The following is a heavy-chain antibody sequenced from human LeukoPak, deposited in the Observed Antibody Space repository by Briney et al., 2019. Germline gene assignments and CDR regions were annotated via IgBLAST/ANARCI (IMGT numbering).Heavy chain of an antibody. D-gene: IGHD1-26*01. CDR3: ARSGSYHIPYYFDY. V-gene: IGHV3-21*01. CDR1: GFTFSSFT. J-gene: IGHJ4*02. CDR2: ISSSSSYI. Sequence: AGGSLRLSCAASGFTFSSFTMNWVRQAPGKGLEWVSSISSSSSYIYYADSLKGRFTISRDNAKNSLYLQINSLKAEDTAVYYCARSGSYHIPYYFDYWGQGTLVTVSS.